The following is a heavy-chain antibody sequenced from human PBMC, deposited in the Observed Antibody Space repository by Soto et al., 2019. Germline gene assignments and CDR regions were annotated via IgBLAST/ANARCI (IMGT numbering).Heavy chain of an antibody. CDR1: GFSFETYW. J-gene: IGHJ4*02. D-gene: IGHD1-26*01. V-gene: IGHV3-7*01. CDR2: IRQDGSNK. Sequence: GGSLRLSCTASGFSFETYWMSWVRQAPGKGLEWVATIRQDGSNKHYVNSVKGRFTISRDNSKNTLYLQMNSLRAEDTAVYYCARVVGASHYFDYWGQGTLVTVSS. CDR3: ARVVGASHYFDY.